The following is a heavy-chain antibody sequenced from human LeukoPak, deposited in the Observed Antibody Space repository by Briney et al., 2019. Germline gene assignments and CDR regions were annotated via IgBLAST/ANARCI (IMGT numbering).Heavy chain of an antibody. V-gene: IGHV4-34*01. CDR2: INHSGST. CDR3: ARYTLDRLLAYCGGDCYNWFDP. Sequence: SETLSLXCAVYGGSFIGYYWSWIRQPPGKGLEWIGEINHSGSTNYNPSLKSRVTISVDTSKNQFSLKLSSVTAADTAVYYCARYTLDRLLAYCGGDCYNWFDPWGQGTLVTVSS. J-gene: IGHJ5*02. D-gene: IGHD2-21*02. CDR1: GGSFIGYY.